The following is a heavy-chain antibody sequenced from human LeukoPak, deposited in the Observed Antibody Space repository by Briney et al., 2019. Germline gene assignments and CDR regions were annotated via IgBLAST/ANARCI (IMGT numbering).Heavy chain of an antibody. CDR1: HYSISSNYY. Sequence: SETLPLTRTVSHYSISSNYYWGWIRQPPGKGLEWIGSIYHSGSTYYNPSLKSRVTISVDTSKNQFSLKLTSVTAADTAVYYCARSSGYMSYWGQGTLVTVSS. J-gene: IGHJ4*02. D-gene: IGHD3-22*01. V-gene: IGHV4-38-2*02. CDR3: ARSSGYMSY. CDR2: IYHSGST.